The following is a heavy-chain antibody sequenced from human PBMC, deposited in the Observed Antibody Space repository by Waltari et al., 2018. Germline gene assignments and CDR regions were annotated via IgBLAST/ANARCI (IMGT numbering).Heavy chain of an antibody. CDR2: IDPKKGGT. Sequence: QVQLVQSGAEVRKPGASMKVSCKASGYSLTDFFIHWVRQAPGQGLEWMAWIDPKKGGTKYAEKFQGRVTVTRDTSITTVYMEMTWLTFDDTAIYYCARDPDRHGKFFDYWGQGTLVTVSS. CDR1: GYSLTDFF. J-gene: IGHJ4*02. CDR3: ARDPDRHGKFFDY. V-gene: IGHV1-2*02.